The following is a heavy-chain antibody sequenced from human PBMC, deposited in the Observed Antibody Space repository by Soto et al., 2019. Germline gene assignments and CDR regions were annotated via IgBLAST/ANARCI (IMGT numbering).Heavy chain of an antibody. CDR2: IYNSGST. Sequence: QVQLQESGPGLVKPSQTLSLTCTVSGGSVTGGGGYWSWVRQHPGKGLEWIGYIYNSGSTSYNPSLKCRVTISIDMSKNQFSLRLSSMTAADTAVYYCARDLVRGVGGYWGQGTLVTVSS. CDR3: ARDLVRGVGGY. CDR1: GGSVTGGGGY. D-gene: IGHD3-10*01. J-gene: IGHJ4*02. V-gene: IGHV4-31*03.